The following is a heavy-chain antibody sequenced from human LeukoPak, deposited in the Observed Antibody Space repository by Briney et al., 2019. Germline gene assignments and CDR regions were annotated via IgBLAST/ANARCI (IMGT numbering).Heavy chain of an antibody. CDR3: TRVSLVAASVFFDY. CDR1: GFTFSDYA. Sequence: PGGSLRLSCTASGFTFSDYAMSWVRQAPGKGLEWVSFIRSKAYGGTTEYAASVKGRFTISRDDSKSIAYLQMNSLKTEDTAVYYCTRVSLVAASVFFDYWGQGTLVTVSS. J-gene: IGHJ4*02. D-gene: IGHD2-15*01. V-gene: IGHV3-49*04. CDR2: IRSKAYGGTT.